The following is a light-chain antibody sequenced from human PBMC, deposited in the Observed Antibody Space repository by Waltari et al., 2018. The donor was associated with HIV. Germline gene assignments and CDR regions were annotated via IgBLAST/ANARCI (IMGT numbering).Light chain of an antibody. Sequence: QSVLTQAPSVSGAPGQRVTISCTGSRSNIGATCDVHWYQLLPGSSPKLLIFANSNRPSGVPDRFSGSKSGTSASLAITGLHPEDEAEYYCQSFDSSLNAYVFGTGTTVIVL. J-gene: IGLJ1*01. CDR2: ANS. CDR1: RSNIGATCD. CDR3: QSFDSSLNAYV. V-gene: IGLV1-40*01.